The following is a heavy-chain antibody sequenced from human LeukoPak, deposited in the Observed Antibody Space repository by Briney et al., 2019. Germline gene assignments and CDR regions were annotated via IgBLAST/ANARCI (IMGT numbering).Heavy chain of an antibody. D-gene: IGHD4/OR15-4a*01. J-gene: IGHJ4*02. CDR1: GFIFNKHA. V-gene: IGHV3-23*01. CDR2: LSGSGSST. Sequence: GGSLRLSCVASGFIFNKHAMSWVRQAPGKGLEWVSGLSGSGSSTDYADSVKGRFTVSRDNSKDTLFLQMNSLRAEDTAIYYCAKERDYGPADYWGQGTLVTVSS. CDR3: AKERDYGPADY.